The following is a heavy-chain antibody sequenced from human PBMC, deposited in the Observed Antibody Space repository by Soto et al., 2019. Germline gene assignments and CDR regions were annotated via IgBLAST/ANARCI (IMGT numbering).Heavy chain of an antibody. Sequence: SETLSLTCTVSGGSISSSSYYWGWIRQPPGKGLEWIGSIYYSGSTYYNPSLKSRVTISVDTSKNQFSLKLSSVTAADTAVYYCARPTGHLGDFDYWGQGTLVTVSS. V-gene: IGHV4-39*01. J-gene: IGHJ4*02. D-gene: IGHD1-26*01. CDR2: IYYSGST. CDR3: ARPTGHLGDFDY. CDR1: GGSISSSSYY.